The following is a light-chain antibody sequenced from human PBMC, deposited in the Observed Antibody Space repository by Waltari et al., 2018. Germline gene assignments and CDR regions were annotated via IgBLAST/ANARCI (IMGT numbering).Light chain of an antibody. J-gene: IGKJ1*01. CDR3: QQSHSSPWT. CDR2: AAS. CDR1: QNIDNY. Sequence: DIQLTQSPSSLSASLGDRVNITCRASQNIDNYLSWYQQKPGKAPNLLISAASNLQSGVPSRFSGSRSGTGFTLFISSLQPEDRATYFCQQSHSSPWTFGPGTKVGIK. V-gene: IGKV1-39*01.